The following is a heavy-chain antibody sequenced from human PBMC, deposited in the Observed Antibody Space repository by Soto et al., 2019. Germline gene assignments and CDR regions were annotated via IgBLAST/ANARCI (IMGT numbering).Heavy chain of an antibody. CDR2: IYYSGST. Sequence: SETLSLTCTVSGGSISSSSYYWGWIRQPPGKGLEWIGSIYYSGSTYYNPSLKSRVTISVDTSKNQFSLKLSSVTAAATAVYYCARRIGIAAAPGNYYYYMDVWGKGTTVTVSS. V-gene: IGHV4-39*01. J-gene: IGHJ6*03. CDR1: GGSISSSSYY. D-gene: IGHD6-13*01. CDR3: ARRIGIAAAPGNYYYYMDV.